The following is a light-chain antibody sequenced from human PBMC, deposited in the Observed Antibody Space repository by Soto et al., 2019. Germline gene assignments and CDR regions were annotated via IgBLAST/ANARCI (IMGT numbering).Light chain of an antibody. CDR1: QSVNYH. V-gene: IGKV1-39*01. Sequence: DIQGTQSPSSLSASVGDRVTITCRPSQSVNYHLNWHHQKPGRAPKLLIFHASSVKSGLPSRFSGSASATDFTLTISILQPEDFATYFCQQTSSPPHTFGQGTKVDIK. CDR2: HAS. J-gene: IGKJ2*01. CDR3: QQTSSPPHT.